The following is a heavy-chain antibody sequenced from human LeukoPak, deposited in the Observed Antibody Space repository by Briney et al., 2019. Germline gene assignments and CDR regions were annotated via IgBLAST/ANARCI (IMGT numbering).Heavy chain of an antibody. CDR3: ARPSEVGTGAEYFQH. CDR2: IDWDDDK. D-gene: IGHD1-14*01. CDR1: GFSLSTSGMC. V-gene: IGHV2-70*11. Sequence: SGPTLANPTQTLTLTCTFSGFSLSTSGMCVSWIRQPPGKALEWLARIDWDDDKYYSTSLKTRLTISKDTSKNQVVLTMTNMDPVDTATYYCARPSEVGTGAEYFQHWGQGTLVTVSS. J-gene: IGHJ1*01.